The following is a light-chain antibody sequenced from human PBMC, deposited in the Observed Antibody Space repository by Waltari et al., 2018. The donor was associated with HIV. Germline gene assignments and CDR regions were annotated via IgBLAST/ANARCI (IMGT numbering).Light chain of an antibody. J-gene: IGLJ2*01. Sequence: QSVLPQPPSASGTPGQSVTISCSGTSSTIGTNSVSWYQQFPGTAPKLLIYRNNQRPAGVPDRFSGSKSGTSASLDISGLRSDDEAEYYCAAWDDTLTVVFGGGTKLTVL. CDR3: AAWDDTLTVV. CDR1: SSTIGTNS. CDR2: RNN. V-gene: IGLV1-47*01.